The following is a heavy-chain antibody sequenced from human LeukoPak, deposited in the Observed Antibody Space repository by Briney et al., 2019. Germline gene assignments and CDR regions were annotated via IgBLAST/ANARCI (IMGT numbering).Heavy chain of an antibody. CDR3: ARPETQYSSGLDGFDI. CDR2: IWSDGSNK. CDR1: GFTFSSYD. J-gene: IGHJ3*02. V-gene: IGHV3-33*01. Sequence: GRSLRLSCAASGFTFSSYDMLCVRQAPGRGLEWVALIWSDGSNKYYADSVKGRFTISRDNSENTLYLQMNSLRTEDTAVYYCARPETQYSSGLDGFDIWGQGTMVTVSS. D-gene: IGHD6-19*01.